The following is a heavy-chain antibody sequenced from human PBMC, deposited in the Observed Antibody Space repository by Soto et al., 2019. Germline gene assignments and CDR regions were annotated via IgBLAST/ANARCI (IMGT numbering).Heavy chain of an antibody. CDR2: IYSGGST. CDR1: GGSISQYY. CDR3: ARGPGGFGDFSLDY. Sequence: SETLSLTCGVSGGSISQYYWSWIRQPAGKGLEWIGRIYSGGSTNYNPSLESRVTMSVDTSKNKFSLKLSSVTAADTAVYYCARGPGGFGDFSLDYWGQGTLVTV. J-gene: IGHJ4*02. V-gene: IGHV4-4*07. D-gene: IGHD3-10*01.